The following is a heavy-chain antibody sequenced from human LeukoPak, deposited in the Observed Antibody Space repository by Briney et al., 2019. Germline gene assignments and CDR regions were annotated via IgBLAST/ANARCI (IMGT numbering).Heavy chain of an antibody. CDR1: GYTLTGYY. J-gene: IGHJ4*02. V-gene: IGHV1-2*02. CDR3: ARHRDFDSTGYYYPLFDY. Sequence: ASVKVSFKAAGYTLTGYYMHWVRQAPGQGLEWMGWINPNSGGTSYAQKFQGRVTMTRDTSISTAYMELSRLRSDDAAVYYCARHRDFDSTGYYYPLFDYWGQGTLVTVSS. CDR2: INPNSGGT. D-gene: IGHD3-22*01.